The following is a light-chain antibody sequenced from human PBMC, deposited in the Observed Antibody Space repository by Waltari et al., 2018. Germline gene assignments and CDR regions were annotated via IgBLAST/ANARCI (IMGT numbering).Light chain of an antibody. CDR1: SRDTGGYNF. V-gene: IGLV2-14*01. CDR2: EVH. Sequence: QSALTQPASVSGSPGQSINISCSCTSRDTGGYNFVCWYQHHPAKAPKLLIYEVHNRPSGVSSRFSGSKSGNTASLTISGLQAEDEADYYCSSYRASRTLVFGGGTRLTVL. J-gene: IGLJ3*02. CDR3: SSYRASRTLV.